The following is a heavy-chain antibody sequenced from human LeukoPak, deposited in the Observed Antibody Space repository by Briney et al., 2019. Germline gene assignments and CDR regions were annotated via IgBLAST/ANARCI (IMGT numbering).Heavy chain of an antibody. D-gene: IGHD5-24*01. V-gene: IGHV1-46*01. Sequence: ASVKVSCKASGYTFTGHYMHWVRQAPGQGLEWMGIINPSGGSTSYAQKFQGRVTMTRDTSTSTVYMELSSPRSEDTAVYYCARDGSRLEMATPYAWYYFDYWGQGTLVTVSS. CDR2: INPSGGST. CDR3: ARDGSRLEMATPYAWYYFDY. J-gene: IGHJ4*02. CDR1: GYTFTGHY.